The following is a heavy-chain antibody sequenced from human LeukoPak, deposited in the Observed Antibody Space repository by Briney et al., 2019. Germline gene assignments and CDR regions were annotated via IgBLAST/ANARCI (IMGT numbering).Heavy chain of an antibody. CDR1: GGPISSYY. D-gene: IGHD6-13*01. CDR2: IYYSGST. V-gene: IGHV4-59*08. J-gene: IGHJ4*02. Sequence: SETLSLTCTVSGGPISSYYWSWIRQPPGKGLEWIGYIYYSGSTNYNPSLKGRVTISVDTSKNQFSLKLSSVTAADTAVYYCARHYSSSWYVRYFDYWGQGTLVTVSS. CDR3: ARHYSSSWYVRYFDY.